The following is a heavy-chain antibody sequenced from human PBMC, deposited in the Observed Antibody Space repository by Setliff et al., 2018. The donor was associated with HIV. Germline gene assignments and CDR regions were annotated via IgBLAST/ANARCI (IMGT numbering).Heavy chain of an antibody. D-gene: IGHD4-17*01. Sequence: ETLSLTCAVSGFSISSGFFWGWVRQPPGKGLEWIGSIYQSGTTYYNPALKSRVTISVDTSKNQFSLRLTSVTAADTTVYFCARVETTVTSRLDYWGQGTLVTVSS. CDR3: ARVETTVTSRLDY. V-gene: IGHV4-38-2*01. CDR2: IYQSGTT. CDR1: GFSISSGFF. J-gene: IGHJ4*02.